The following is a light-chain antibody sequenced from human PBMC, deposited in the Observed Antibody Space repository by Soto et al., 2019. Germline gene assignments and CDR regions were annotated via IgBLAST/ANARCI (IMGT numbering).Light chain of an antibody. Sequence: AIQMTQSPSSLSASVGDRVTITCRASQGIRNDLGWYQQKPGQAPNLLIYAASTLQSGVPSRFSGSGSGTDFTHTISNLQFEYFATYYCLQDYNYPFTFGPGTKVDIK. J-gene: IGKJ3*01. CDR3: LQDYNYPFT. CDR2: AAS. CDR1: QGIRND. V-gene: IGKV1-6*01.